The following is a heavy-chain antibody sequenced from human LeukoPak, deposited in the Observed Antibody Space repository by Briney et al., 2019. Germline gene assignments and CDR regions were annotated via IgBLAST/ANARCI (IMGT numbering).Heavy chain of an antibody. J-gene: IGHJ4*02. CDR3: ARHDSSGYVRGNFDY. CDR1: GYTFTGYY. V-gene: IGHV1-2*02. D-gene: IGHD3-22*01. Sequence: ASVKVSCKASGYTFTGYYMHWVRQAPGQGLEWMGWINPNSGGTNYAQKFQGRVTMTRDTSISTAYMELSRLRSDDTAVYYCARHDSSGYVRGNFDYWGQGTLVTVSS. CDR2: INPNSGGT.